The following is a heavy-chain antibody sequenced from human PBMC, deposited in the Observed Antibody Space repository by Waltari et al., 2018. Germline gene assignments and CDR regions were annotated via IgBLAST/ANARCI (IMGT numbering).Heavy chain of an antibody. Sequence: QVQLQQWGAGLLKPSETLSLTCAVYGGSFSGYYWSWIRQPPGKGLEWIGEINHSGSTNYNPSLKSRVTISVDTSKNQFSLKPSSVTAADTAVYYCARRLLWFGELLNYYYGMDVWGQGTTVTVSS. V-gene: IGHV4-34*01. D-gene: IGHD3-10*01. CDR3: ARRLLWFGELLNYYYGMDV. CDR1: GGSFSGYY. CDR2: INHSGST. J-gene: IGHJ6*02.